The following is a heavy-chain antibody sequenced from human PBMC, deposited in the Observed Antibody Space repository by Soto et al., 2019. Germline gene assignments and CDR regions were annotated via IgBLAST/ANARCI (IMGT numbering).Heavy chain of an antibody. J-gene: IGHJ5*02. CDR2: ISGSGGST. CDR3: AIYPVIVVVPAARTHWFDP. CDR1: GFTFSSYA. D-gene: IGHD2-2*01. Sequence: GESLKISCAASGFTFSSYAMSWVRQAPGKGLEWVSAISGSGGSTYYADSVKGRFTISRYNSKNKLYLQMNSLRAEDTAVYFCAIYPVIVVVPAARTHWFDPRGKETLFTVSS. V-gene: IGHV3-23*01.